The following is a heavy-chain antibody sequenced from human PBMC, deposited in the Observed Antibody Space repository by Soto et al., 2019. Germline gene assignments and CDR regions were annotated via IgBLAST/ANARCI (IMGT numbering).Heavy chain of an antibody. D-gene: IGHD1-7*01. Sequence: PSDTLSLTCTVSGGSISSYYWSWIRQPPGKGLEWIGYIHYSGSTNYNPSLKSRVTISVDTSKNQFSLKLSSVTAADTAVYYCARESWNYNYYYGMDVWGQGTTVTVSS. V-gene: IGHV4-59*01. J-gene: IGHJ6*02. CDR2: IHYSGST. CDR3: ARESWNYNYYYGMDV. CDR1: GGSISSYY.